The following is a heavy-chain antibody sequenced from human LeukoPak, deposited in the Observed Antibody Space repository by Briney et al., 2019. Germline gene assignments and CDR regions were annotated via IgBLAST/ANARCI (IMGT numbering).Heavy chain of an antibody. D-gene: IGHD1-1*01. CDR3: ARETGTLTLDY. Sequence: ASVKISCKASGGTFSSYAISWVRQAPGQGLEWMGGIIPIFGTANYAQKFQGRVTITTDESTSTAYMELSSLRSENTAVHYSARETGTLTLDYSGQGTLVTVSS. CDR1: GGTFSSYA. CDR2: IIPIFGTA. V-gene: IGHV1-69*05. J-gene: IGHJ4*02.